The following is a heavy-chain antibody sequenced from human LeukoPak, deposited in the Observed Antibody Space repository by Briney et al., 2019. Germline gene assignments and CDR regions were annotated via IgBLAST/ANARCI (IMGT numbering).Heavy chain of an antibody. J-gene: IGHJ4*02. CDR3: ATPKRPYSSSWYDY. CDR1: GGTFSSYT. Sequence: GASVKVSGKASGGTFSSYTINWVRPAPGQGLEWMGGIIPIFGTANYAQKFQGRVTITTDESTSTAYMELSSLRSEDTAVYYCATPKRPYSSSWYDYWGQGTLVTVSS. CDR2: IIPIFGTA. V-gene: IGHV1-69*05. D-gene: IGHD6-13*01.